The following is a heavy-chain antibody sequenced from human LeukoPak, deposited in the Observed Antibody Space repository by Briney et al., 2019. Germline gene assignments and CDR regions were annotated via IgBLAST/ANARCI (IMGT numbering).Heavy chain of an antibody. CDR3: AKVYVGSWYAYDH. J-gene: IGHJ4*02. Sequence: PGGSLRLSCTASGFTFDDYAMHWVRQAPAKGLEWVSLISGDGGTTDYADSVKGRFTISRDNRRNSLYLHMNSLRTEDTALYFCAKVYVGSWYAYDHWGQGTLVTVSP. CDR2: ISGDGGTT. V-gene: IGHV3-43*02. D-gene: IGHD6-13*01. CDR1: GFTFDDYA.